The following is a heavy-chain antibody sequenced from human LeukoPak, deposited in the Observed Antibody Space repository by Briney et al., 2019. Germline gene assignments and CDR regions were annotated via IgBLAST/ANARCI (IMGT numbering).Heavy chain of an antibody. Sequence: SQTLSLTCTVSGGFISSGSYSWSWIRQPAGKGLEWIGRIYASGITNYNPSLRSRVTISVDTSKNQFSLRLSSVTAADTAVYYCARDKYCSSTSCYIGGRDWGQGTLVTVSS. J-gene: IGHJ4*02. CDR3: ARDKYCSSTSCYIGGRD. CDR2: IYASGIT. V-gene: IGHV4-61*02. CDR1: GGFISSGSYS. D-gene: IGHD2-2*02.